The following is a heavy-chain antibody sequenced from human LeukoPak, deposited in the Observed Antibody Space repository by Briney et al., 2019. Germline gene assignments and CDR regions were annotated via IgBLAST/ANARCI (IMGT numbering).Heavy chain of an antibody. V-gene: IGHV1-8*01. CDR3: ARAPYFYANHIDY. CDR2: MNPNSGNT. Sequence: ASVKVSCKASGYTFTSYDINWVRQATGQGLEWMGWMNPNSGNTGYAQKFQGRVTMTRNTSISTAYMELSSLRSEDTAVYYCARAPYFYANHIDYWGQGTLVTVSS. J-gene: IGHJ4*02. D-gene: IGHD1-14*01. CDR1: GYTFTSYD.